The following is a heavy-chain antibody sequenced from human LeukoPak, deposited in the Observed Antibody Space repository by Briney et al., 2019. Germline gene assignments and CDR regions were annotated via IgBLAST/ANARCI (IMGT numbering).Heavy chain of an antibody. V-gene: IGHV4-59*01. J-gene: IGHJ3*02. CDR1: GGSISSYY. Sequence: PSETLSLTCTVSGGSISSYYWSWIRQPPGKGLEWIGYIYYSGSTNYNPSLKSRVTISVDTSKNQFSLKLSSVTAADTAVYYCARGGTYYYDSSGYFVVLGLAFDIWGQGTMVTVSS. CDR2: IYYSGST. CDR3: ARGGTYYYDSSGYFVVLGLAFDI. D-gene: IGHD3-22*01.